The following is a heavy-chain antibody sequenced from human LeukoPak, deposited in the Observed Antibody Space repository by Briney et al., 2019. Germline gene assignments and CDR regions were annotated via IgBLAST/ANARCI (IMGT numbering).Heavy chain of an antibody. Sequence: SETLSLTCTVSGGSISSYYWSWIRQPAGKGLEWIGRIYTSGSTNYNPSPKSRVTMSVDTSKNQFSLKLSSVTAADTAVYYCARDLPLNWGSDAFDIWGQGTMVTVSS. J-gene: IGHJ3*02. CDR1: GGSISSYY. D-gene: IGHD7-27*01. CDR2: IYTSGST. V-gene: IGHV4-4*07. CDR3: ARDLPLNWGSDAFDI.